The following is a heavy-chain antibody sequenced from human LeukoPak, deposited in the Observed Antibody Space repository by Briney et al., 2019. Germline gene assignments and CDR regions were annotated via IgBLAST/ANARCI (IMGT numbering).Heavy chain of an antibody. CDR1: GFTFSSYG. V-gene: IGHV3-30*18. J-gene: IGHJ4*02. CDR2: ISYDGSNK. CDR3: AKGRAGPSAYADYVYFDY. D-gene: IGHD4-17*01. Sequence: GGSLRLSCAASGFTFSSYGMHWVRQAPGKGLEWVAVISYDGSNKYYADSVKGRFAISRNNSKNTLYLQMNSLRAEDTAVYYCAKGRAGPSAYADYVYFDYWGPGTLVTVSS.